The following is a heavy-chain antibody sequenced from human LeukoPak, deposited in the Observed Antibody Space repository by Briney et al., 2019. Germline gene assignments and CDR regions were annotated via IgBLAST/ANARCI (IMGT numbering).Heavy chain of an antibody. D-gene: IGHD2-2*01. CDR1: GGTFSSYA. J-gene: IGHJ5*02. CDR3: ASCSSTIRRGFDP. V-gene: IGHV1-69*01. CDR2: IIPIFGTA. Sequence: GSSVKVSCKASGGTFSSYAISWVRQAPGQGLEWMGGIIPIFGTANYAQKFQGRVTITADESTSTAYMELNSLRSEDTAVYYCASCSSTIRRGFDPWGQGTLVTVSS.